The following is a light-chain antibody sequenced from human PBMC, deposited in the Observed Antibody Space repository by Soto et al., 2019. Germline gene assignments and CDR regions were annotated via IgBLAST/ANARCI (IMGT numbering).Light chain of an antibody. CDR3: QQRSNWPIT. CDR1: QSVSSY. CDR2: DTS. V-gene: IGKV3-11*01. Sequence: EIVLTQSPATLSLSPGESATLSCRASQSVSSYLAWYQQKPGQAPRLLIYDTSNRATGIPARFSGSGSGTDFTLTISNLEPEDFAVYYCQQRSNWPITFGQGTRLEIK. J-gene: IGKJ5*01.